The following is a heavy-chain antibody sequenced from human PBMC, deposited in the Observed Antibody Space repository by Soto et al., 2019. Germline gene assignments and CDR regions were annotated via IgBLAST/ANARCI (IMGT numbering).Heavy chain of an antibody. CDR3: ARTEMTTLSNFAY. CDR2: INPNSGST. V-gene: IGHV1-2*02. J-gene: IGHJ4*02. CDR1: GYTFTGYY. Sequence: ASVKVSCKASGYTFTGYYLHWVRQAPGQDLEWMGWINPNSGSTNSAQKFQGRVTMTRDTSISTAYMELSRLNSDDTAVYYCARTEMTTLSNFAYWGQGTQVTVSS. D-gene: IGHD4-17*01.